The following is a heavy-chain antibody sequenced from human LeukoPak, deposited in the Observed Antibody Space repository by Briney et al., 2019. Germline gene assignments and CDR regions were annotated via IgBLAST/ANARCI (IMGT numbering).Heavy chain of an antibody. CDR2: MNPNSSNT. D-gene: IGHD2-15*01. V-gene: IGHV1-8*01. CDR1: GYTFTSYD. Sequence: ASVKVSCKASGYTFTSYDISWVRQATGQGLEWMGWMNPNSSNTGYAQKFQGRVTMTRNTSISTAYMELSSLRSEDTAVYYCARARTSRMVAATLDYRGQGTLVTVSS. J-gene: IGHJ4*02. CDR3: ARARTSRMVAATLDY.